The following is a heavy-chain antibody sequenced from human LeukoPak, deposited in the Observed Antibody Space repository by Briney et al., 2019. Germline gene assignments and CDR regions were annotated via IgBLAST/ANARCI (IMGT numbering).Heavy chain of an antibody. CDR3: ARDVAPPWRGPAAHHWAFDI. D-gene: IGHD2-2*01. V-gene: IGHV4-30-2*01. J-gene: IGHJ3*02. CDR1: GGSISSGGYY. CDR2: IYHSGST. Sequence: KTSQTLSLTCTVSGGSISSGGYYWSWIRQPPGKGLEWIGYIYHSGSTYYNPSLKSRVTISVDRSKNQFSLKLSSVTAADTAVYYCARDVAPPWRGPAAHHWAFDIWGQGTMVTVSS.